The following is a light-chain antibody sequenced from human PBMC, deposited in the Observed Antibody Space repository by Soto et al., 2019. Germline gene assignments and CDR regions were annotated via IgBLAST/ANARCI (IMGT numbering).Light chain of an antibody. V-gene: IGKV1-5*01. Sequence: DIQMTQSPFTLSASVGDRVTITCRASQSISRWLAWYQQKPGKAPSLLIYGVSSLQSGVPSRFSGSGSGTEYTLTISSLQPDDFATYYCQQYNSYSPPTFGQGTKVDTK. CDR1: QSISRW. CDR3: QQYNSYSPPT. J-gene: IGKJ1*01. CDR2: GVS.